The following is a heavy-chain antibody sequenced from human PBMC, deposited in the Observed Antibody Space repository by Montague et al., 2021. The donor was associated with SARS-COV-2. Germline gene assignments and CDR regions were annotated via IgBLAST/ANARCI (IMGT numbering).Heavy chain of an antibody. Sequence: PALVKPTQTLTLTCTFSGFSLSTSGMCVSWIRQPPGKSLEWLTLIDWDDDKYYSTSLKTRLTISKDTSKNQVVLTMTNMDPVDTATYYCARSYGTTVVTRDFDYWGQGTLVTVSP. CDR2: IDWDDDK. CDR3: ARSYGTTVVTRDFDY. D-gene: IGHD4-23*01. CDR1: GFSLSTSGMC. J-gene: IGHJ4*02. V-gene: IGHV2-70*01.